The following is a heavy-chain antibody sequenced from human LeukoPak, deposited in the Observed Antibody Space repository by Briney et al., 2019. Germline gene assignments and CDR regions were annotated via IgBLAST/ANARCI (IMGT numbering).Heavy chain of an antibody. J-gene: IGHJ4*02. CDR1: GFTFSSYS. CDR3: VRDPDALDY. CDR2: ITRSSSTI. Sequence: GGSLILSCAAAGFTFSSYSMNWVRQAPGKGLEWVSYITRSSSTIHYRDSVKGRFTISRDNAKNSLYLQMNSLRDEDTAVYYCVRDPDALDYWGQGTLVTVSS. V-gene: IGHV3-48*02.